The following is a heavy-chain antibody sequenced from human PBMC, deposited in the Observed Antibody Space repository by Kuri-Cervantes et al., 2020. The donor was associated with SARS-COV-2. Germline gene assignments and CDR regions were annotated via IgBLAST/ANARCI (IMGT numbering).Heavy chain of an antibody. CDR3: ARDLGGYFDY. Sequence: GGSLRLSCAASGFTFSSYAMSWVRQAPGKGLEWVSAISGSGGSTYYADSVKGRFTISRDNAKNSLYLQMNSLRDEDTAVYYCARDLGGYFDYWGQGTLVTVSS. CDR2: ISGSGGST. J-gene: IGHJ4*02. D-gene: IGHD3-16*01. V-gene: IGHV3-23*01. CDR1: GFTFSSYA.